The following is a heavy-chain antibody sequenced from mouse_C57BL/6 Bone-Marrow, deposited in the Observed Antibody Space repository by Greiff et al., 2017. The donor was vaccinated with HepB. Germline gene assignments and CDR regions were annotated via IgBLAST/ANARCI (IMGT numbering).Heavy chain of an antibody. CDR1: GFTFTDYY. CDR3: ARYLYRFDY. D-gene: IGHD2-12*01. CDR2: IRNKANGYTT. J-gene: IGHJ2*01. V-gene: IGHV7-3*01. Sequence: EVQRVESGGGLVQPGGSLSLSCAASGFTFTDYYMSWVRQPPGKALEWLGFIRNKANGYTTEYSASVKGRFTISRDNSQSILYLQMNALRAEDSAAYYCARYLYRFDYWGQGTTLTVSS.